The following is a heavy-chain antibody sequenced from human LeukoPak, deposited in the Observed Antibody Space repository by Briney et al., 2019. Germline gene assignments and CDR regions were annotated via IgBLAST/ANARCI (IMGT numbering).Heavy chain of an antibody. CDR2: INPSGGFT. D-gene: IGHD3-16*01. Sequence: ASVKVSCKASGYSFTTHWMHWVRQAPGQGLEWKGIINPSGGFTSYAQKLQGRVTVTRDMSTSTAYMDLRSLTSDDTAVYYCARPASSSWGIDFWGQGTLVIVSS. J-gene: IGHJ4*02. V-gene: IGHV1-46*01. CDR3: ARPASSSWGIDF. CDR1: GYSFTTHW.